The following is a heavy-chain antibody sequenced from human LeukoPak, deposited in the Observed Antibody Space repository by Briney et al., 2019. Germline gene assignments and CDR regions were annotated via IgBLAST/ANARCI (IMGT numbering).Heavy chain of an antibody. J-gene: IGHJ6*02. CDR3: AREVGGQWPHMDV. Sequence: GGSLRLSCAASGFTVSSNYMSWVRQAPGKGLEWVAVIWYDGSNKYYADSVKGRFTISRDNSKNTLYLQMNSLRAEDTAVYYCAREVGGQWPHMDVWGQGTTVTVSS. CDR1: GFTVSSNY. CDR2: IWYDGSNK. D-gene: IGHD6-19*01. V-gene: IGHV3-33*08.